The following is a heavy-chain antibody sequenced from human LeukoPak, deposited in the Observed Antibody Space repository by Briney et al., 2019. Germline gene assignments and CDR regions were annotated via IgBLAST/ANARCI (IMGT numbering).Heavy chain of an antibody. CDR2: ISYDGSNK. V-gene: IGHV3-30*18. D-gene: IGHD4-17*01. Sequence: PGGSLRLSCAASGFTFSSYGMHWVRQAPGKGLEWVAVISYDGSNKYYADSVKGRFTISRDNSKNTLYLQMNSLRAEDTAVYYCAKVQGVGLRDAFDIWGQGTMVTVSS. J-gene: IGHJ3*02. CDR3: AKVQGVGLRDAFDI. CDR1: GFTFSSYG.